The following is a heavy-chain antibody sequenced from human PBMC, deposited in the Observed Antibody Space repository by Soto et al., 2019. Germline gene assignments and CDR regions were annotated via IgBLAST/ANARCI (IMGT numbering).Heavy chain of an antibody. Sequence: TLSLTCTVSGGSIRSGGYYWSWVRQNPRRGLEWIGNIYYSGNTYYNPSLKSRLTISVDTSKNQFSLNLSSVTAADTAVYYCTRDRLMATAGTARHYFGLDVWGQGTTVTVSS. CDR2: IYYSGNT. CDR1: GGSIRSGGYY. D-gene: IGHD5-18*01. V-gene: IGHV4-31*03. J-gene: IGHJ6*02. CDR3: TRDRLMATAGTARHYFGLDV.